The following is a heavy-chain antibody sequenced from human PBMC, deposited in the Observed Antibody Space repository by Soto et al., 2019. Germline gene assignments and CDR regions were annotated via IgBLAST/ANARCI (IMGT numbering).Heavy chain of an antibody. D-gene: IGHD6-19*01. V-gene: IGHV3-23*01. CDR3: AKRSESSGWDTYIYFDY. Sequence: EVQLLESGGGLVQPGGSLRLSCAASGFTFSTYAMSWVRQAPGKGRERVSAVSGSGGSTFYADSVKGRLTISRENSMNTLYLQMNSLRAEDTAVYYCAKRSESSGWDTYIYFDYWGQGTLVSVSS. CDR2: VSGSGGST. CDR1: GFTFSTYA. J-gene: IGHJ4*02.